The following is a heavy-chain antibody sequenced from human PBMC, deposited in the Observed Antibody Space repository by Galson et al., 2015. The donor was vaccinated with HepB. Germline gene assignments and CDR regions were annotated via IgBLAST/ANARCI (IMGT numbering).Heavy chain of an antibody. CDR3: ARERPYYYDSSGVGDYFDY. J-gene: IGHJ4*02. V-gene: IGHV3-30*04. CDR2: ISCDGSNK. CDR1: GFTFSSYA. Sequence: SLRLSCAASGFTFSSYAMHWVRQAPGKGLEWVAVISCDGSNKYYADSVKGRFTISRDNSKNTLYLQMNSLRAEDTAVYYCARERPYYYDSSGVGDYFDYWGQGTLVTVSS. D-gene: IGHD3-22*01.